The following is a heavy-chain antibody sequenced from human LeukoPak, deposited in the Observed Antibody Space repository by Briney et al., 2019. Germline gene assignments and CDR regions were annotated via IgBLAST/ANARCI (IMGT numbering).Heavy chain of an antibody. CDR3: ARAQWLAFDY. Sequence: GGSLRLSCTASGFIFSHYGMHWVRQAPGKGLEWVAVIQNDASTRNYVDSVKGRFTISRDNSENTVFLQMDSLRVEDTAVYYCARAQWLAFDYWGQGTLVTVSS. J-gene: IGHJ4*02. CDR1: GFIFSHYG. V-gene: IGHV3-33*05. D-gene: IGHD6-19*01. CDR2: IQNDASTR.